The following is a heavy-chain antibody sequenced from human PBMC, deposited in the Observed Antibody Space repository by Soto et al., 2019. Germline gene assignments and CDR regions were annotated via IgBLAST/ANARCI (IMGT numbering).Heavy chain of an antibody. CDR3: TRDQSSAFHH. CDR1: GYTFSSYG. J-gene: IGHJ1*01. Sequence: QVQLVESGGGVVQPGRSLRLSCAGSGYTFSSYGMHWVRQAPGKGLEWVAVISSDGSKKYYVDSVKGRFTISRDDSKNTVYLQMNSLRGEDTAVYYCTRDQSSAFHHWGQGTLVTVSS. D-gene: IGHD6-19*01. V-gene: IGHV3-30*03. CDR2: ISSDGSKK.